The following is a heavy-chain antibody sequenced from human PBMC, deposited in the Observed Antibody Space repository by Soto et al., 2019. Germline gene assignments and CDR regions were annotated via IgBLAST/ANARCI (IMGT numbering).Heavy chain of an antibody. CDR3: ARDRGYSSGWYFDY. Sequence: ASVKVSCKASGYTFTIYGISWVLQAPGQGLEWMGWISAYNGNTNYAQKLQGRVTMTTDTSTSTAYMELRSLRSDDTAVYYCARDRGYSSGWYFDYWGQGTLVTVSS. V-gene: IGHV1-18*04. J-gene: IGHJ4*02. CDR2: ISAYNGNT. D-gene: IGHD6-19*01. CDR1: GYTFTIYG.